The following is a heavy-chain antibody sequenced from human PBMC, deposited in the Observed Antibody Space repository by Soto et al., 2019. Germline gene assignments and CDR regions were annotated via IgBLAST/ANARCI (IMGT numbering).Heavy chain of an antibody. J-gene: IGHJ4*02. CDR2: ISGSSRYT. V-gene: IGHV3-11*06. Sequence: WGSLRLSCAASGFNFSDHYMNWVRQAPGKGLEWVSYISGSSRYTNFADSVKGRFTISRDNAKNSLYLQMNSLRVEDTAVYCCARHTSGWHYYDYRGQGTTGTAAS. CDR3: ARHTSGWHYYDY. D-gene: IGHD6-19*01. CDR1: GFNFSDHY.